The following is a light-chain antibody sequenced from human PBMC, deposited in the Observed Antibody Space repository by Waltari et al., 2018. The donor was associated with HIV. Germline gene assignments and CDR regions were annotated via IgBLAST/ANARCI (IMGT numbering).Light chain of an antibody. CDR2: LGS. CDR1: QSLLHSNGYNY. Sequence: MTQSPLSLPVTPGEPASISCRSSQSLLHSNGYNYLDWYLQKPGQSPQLLIYLGSNRASGVPDRFSGSGSGTDFTLKISRVEAEDVGVYYCMQALQTPYTFGQGTKLEIK. V-gene: IGKV2-28*01. CDR3: MQALQTPYT. J-gene: IGKJ2*01.